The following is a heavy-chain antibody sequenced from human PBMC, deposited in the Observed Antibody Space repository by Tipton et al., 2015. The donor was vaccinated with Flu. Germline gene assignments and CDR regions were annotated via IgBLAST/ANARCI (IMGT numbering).Heavy chain of an antibody. Sequence: LRLSCSVSGDSIATDYYWAWIRQPPGKGLEWIGNVHQTGSTYFNPSLRSRVTISVDTSKHQFSLRLSSVTAADTAIYYCARMYGPFNWFDPWGQGTLVTVSS. J-gene: IGHJ5*02. D-gene: IGHD2-8*01. CDR3: ARMYGPFNWFDP. V-gene: IGHV4-38-2*01. CDR2: VHQTGST. CDR1: GDSIATDYY.